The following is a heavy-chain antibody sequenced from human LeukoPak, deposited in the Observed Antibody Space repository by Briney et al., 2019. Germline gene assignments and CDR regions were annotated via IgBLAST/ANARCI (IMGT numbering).Heavy chain of an antibody. CDR3: ARMFGGNYYGYYFDY. CDR2: LYSGGIT. J-gene: IGHJ4*02. D-gene: IGHD1-26*01. V-gene: IGHV3-53*01. CDR1: GFTVNNYY. Sequence: GGSLRLSCAASGFTVNNYYMTWVRQAPGKGLECVSILYSGGITYYADSVKGRFTISTDTSKNTVNLQMNRLRAEDTAIYYCARMFGGNYYGYYFDYWGQGSMLTVSS.